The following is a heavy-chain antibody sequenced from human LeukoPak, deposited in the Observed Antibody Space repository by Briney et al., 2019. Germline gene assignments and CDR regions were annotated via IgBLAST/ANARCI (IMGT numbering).Heavy chain of an antibody. V-gene: IGHV3-7*01. CDR2: IKQDGSEK. CDR1: GFTFSSYW. J-gene: IGHJ4*02. Sequence: SGGSLRLSCAASGFTFSSYWMSWVRQAPGKGLEWVANIKQDGSEKYYVGSVKGRFTISRDNAKNSLYLQMNSLRAEDTAVYYCARRRYSGSSQHFDYWGQGTLVTVSS. D-gene: IGHD1-26*01. CDR3: ARRRYSGSSQHFDY.